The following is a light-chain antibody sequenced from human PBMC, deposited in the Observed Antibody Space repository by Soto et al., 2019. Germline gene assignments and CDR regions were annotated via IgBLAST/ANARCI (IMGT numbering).Light chain of an antibody. Sequence: EIVLTQSRGTLSLSPGERATLSCRASQSVTNNYVAWYQQKPGQPPRLLIHDAFNRATGIPDRFSGSGSGTDFTLTISRLEPEDFAVYYCQQCAHSPLTFGQGTKVDIK. CDR1: QSVTNNY. CDR2: DAF. V-gene: IGKV3-20*01. CDR3: QQCAHSPLT. J-gene: IGKJ1*01.